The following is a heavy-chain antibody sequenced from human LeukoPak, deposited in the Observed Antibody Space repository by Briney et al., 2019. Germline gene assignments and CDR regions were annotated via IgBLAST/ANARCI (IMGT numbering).Heavy chain of an antibody. CDR1: GGSFSGYY. D-gene: IGHD3-9*01. CDR3: ARDLTGAFDY. J-gene: IGHJ4*02. V-gene: IGHV4-34*01. Sequence: SETLSLTCAVYGGSFSGYYWSWIRQPPGKGLEWIGEINHSGSTNYNPSLKSRVTISVDTSKNQFSLKLSSVTAADTAVYYCARDLTGAFDYWGQGTLVTVSS. CDR2: INHSGST.